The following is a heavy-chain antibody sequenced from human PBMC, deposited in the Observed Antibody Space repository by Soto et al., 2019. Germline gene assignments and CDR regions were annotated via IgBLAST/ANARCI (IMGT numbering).Heavy chain of an antibody. J-gene: IGHJ4*02. Sequence: SETLSLTCAVYGGSFSGYYWSWIRQPPGKGLEWIGEINHSGSTNYNPSHKSRVTISVDTSKNQFSLKLSSVTAADTAVYYCARTAVATTEPLDYWGQGTLVTVSS. CDR2: INHSGST. CDR3: ARTAVATTEPLDY. D-gene: IGHD5-12*01. V-gene: IGHV4-34*01. CDR1: GGSFSGYY.